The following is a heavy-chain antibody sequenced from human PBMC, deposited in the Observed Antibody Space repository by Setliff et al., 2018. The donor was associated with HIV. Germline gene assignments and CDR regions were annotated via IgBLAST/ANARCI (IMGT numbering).Heavy chain of an antibody. J-gene: IGHJ4*02. D-gene: IGHD3-3*01. V-gene: IGHV4-31*03. CDR1: GGSISNGVYY. CDR2: IYYSGST. Sequence: SETLSLTCTVSGGSISNGVYYWSWIRQHPGKGLEWIGYIYYSGSTYYNPSLKSRVTISVDTSRNQFSLKLSSVTAADTAVYYCARAPPTDYDFTYYFDYWGQGTLVTVSS. CDR3: ARAPPTDYDFTYYFDY.